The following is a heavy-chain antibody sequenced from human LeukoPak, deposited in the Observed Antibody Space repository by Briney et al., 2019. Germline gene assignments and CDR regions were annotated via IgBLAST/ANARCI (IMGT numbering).Heavy chain of an antibody. J-gene: IGHJ5*01. V-gene: IGHV3-7*01. CDR1: GFIFTNYW. D-gene: IGHD4-17*01. Sequence: PEGSLRLSCIGSGFIFTNYWMSWVRQAPGKGLEWVASIKADGSDKYYVDSVKGRFTISRDNTKNSLYVQMSSLRAEDTAVYYCARLKDAVTIFDCWGQGILVTVSS. CDR3: ARLKDAVTIFDC. CDR2: IKADGSDK.